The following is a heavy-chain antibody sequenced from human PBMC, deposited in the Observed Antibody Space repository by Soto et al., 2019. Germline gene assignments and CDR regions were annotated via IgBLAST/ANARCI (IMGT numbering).Heavy chain of an antibody. CDR1: GGSISSGGYY. CDR2: IYYIGST. CDR3: ARFYMVRGVMGAFDI. Sequence: SETLSLTCTVSGGSISSGGYYWSWIRQHPGKGLEWIGYIYYIGSTYYNPSLKSRVSISVDTSKNQFSLKLSSVTAADTAVYYCARFYMVRGVMGAFDIWGQGTMVTVS. J-gene: IGHJ3*02. D-gene: IGHD3-10*01. V-gene: IGHV4-31*03.